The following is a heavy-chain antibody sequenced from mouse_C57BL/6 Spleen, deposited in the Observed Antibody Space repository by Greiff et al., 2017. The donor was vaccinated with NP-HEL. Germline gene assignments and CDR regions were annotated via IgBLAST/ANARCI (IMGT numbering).Heavy chain of an antibody. CDR1: GYSFTGYY. CDR3: ARWGGVTEAMDY. J-gene: IGHJ4*01. Sequence: EVQLQQSGPELVKPGASVKISCKASGYSFTGYYMNWVKQSPEKSLEWIGEINPSTGGTTYNQKFKAKATLTVDKSSSTAYMQLKSLTSEDSAVYYCARWGGVTEAMDYWGQGTSVTVSS. V-gene: IGHV1-42*01. D-gene: IGHD2-1*01. CDR2: INPSTGGT.